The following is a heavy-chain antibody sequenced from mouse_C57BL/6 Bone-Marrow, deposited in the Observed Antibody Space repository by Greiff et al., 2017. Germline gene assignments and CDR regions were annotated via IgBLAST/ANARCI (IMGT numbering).Heavy chain of an antibody. Sequence: QVQLKESGAELARPGASVKLSCKASGYTFTSYGISWVKQRTGQGLEWIGEIYPRSGNTYYNEKLKGKATLAADKSSSTAYMELRSLTSEDSAVYFCARSFITTVVAPYYAMDYWGQGTSGTVAS. J-gene: IGHJ4*01. CDR3: ARSFITTVVAPYYAMDY. CDR1: GYTFTSYG. CDR2: IYPRSGNT. D-gene: IGHD1-1*01. V-gene: IGHV1-81*01.